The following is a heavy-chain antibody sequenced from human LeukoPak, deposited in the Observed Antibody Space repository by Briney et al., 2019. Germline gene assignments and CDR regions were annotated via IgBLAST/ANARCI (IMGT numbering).Heavy chain of an antibody. CDR2: VSGGGTT. CDR1: GITISGNY. V-gene: IGHV3-53*01. Sequence: GGSLRLSCAASGITISGNYMAWVRQAPVKGLEWVSVVSGGGTTDYADSVKGRFTISRDDSKNTLYLQMNSLRAEDTAVYYCARAPAGHVLDFWGQGSLVTVSS. CDR3: ARAPAGHVLDF. J-gene: IGHJ4*02. D-gene: IGHD6-6*01.